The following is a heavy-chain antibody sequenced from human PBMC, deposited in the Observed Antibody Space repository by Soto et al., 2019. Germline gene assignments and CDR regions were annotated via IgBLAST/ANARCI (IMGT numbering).Heavy chain of an antibody. J-gene: IGHJ6*02. CDR1: GGTFSSYA. CDR2: IIPIFGTA. Sequence: ASVKVSCKASGGTFSSYAISWVRQAPGQGLEWMGGIIPIFGTANYAQKFQGRVTITADESTSTAYMELSSLRSEDTAVYYCASSLTGTRFSGYYYYGMDVWGQGTTVTVSS. D-gene: IGHD1-7*01. CDR3: ASSLTGTRFSGYYYYGMDV. V-gene: IGHV1-69*13.